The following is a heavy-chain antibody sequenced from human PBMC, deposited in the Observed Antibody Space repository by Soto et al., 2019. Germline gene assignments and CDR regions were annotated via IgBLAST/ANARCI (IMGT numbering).Heavy chain of an antibody. Sequence: EVQLVESGGGLVQPGRSLRLSCAASGFTFDDYAMHWVRQAPGKGLEWVSGTSWNSGSIGYADSVKGRFTISRDNAKNSLYLLMNSLRAEDTALYYCAKVHSSGWPTYFDYWGQGTLVTVSS. V-gene: IGHV3-9*01. CDR2: TSWNSGSI. D-gene: IGHD6-19*01. J-gene: IGHJ4*02. CDR1: GFTFDDYA. CDR3: AKVHSSGWPTYFDY.